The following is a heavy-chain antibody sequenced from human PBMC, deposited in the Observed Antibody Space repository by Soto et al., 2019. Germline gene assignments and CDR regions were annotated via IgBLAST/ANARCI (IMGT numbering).Heavy chain of an antibody. CDR3: ARANWNHNVFDY. J-gene: IGHJ4*02. CDR1: GDSVASNSAA. V-gene: IGHV6-1*01. Sequence: STTLSLTCVLSGDSVASNSAAWNWIRQSPSRGLEWLGRTYYKSKWYNDYAEYVTGRITVNTDTSKNQFSLQLKSVTPDDTAVYYCARANWNHNVFDYWGQGTLVTASS. D-gene: IGHD1-1*01. CDR2: TYYKSKWYN.